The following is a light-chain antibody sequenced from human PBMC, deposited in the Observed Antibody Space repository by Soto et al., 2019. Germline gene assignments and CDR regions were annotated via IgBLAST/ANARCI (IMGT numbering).Light chain of an antibody. J-gene: IGLJ3*02. V-gene: IGLV2-8*01. Sequence: QSALNQPPSASGSPGQSVTISCTGTSTDVGAYNFVSWYQQHPGKAPKLVIYEVTKRPSGVPDRFSGSKSGNTASLTVSGLQTEDEADYYCGSHAGNSNLVFGGGTKLTVL. CDR3: GSHAGNSNLV. CDR1: STDVGAYNF. CDR2: EVT.